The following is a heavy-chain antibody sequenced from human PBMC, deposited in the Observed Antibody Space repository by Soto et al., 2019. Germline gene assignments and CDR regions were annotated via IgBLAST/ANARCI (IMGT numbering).Heavy chain of an antibody. CDR3: ARVLVVVVAARTGYMDV. J-gene: IGHJ6*03. D-gene: IGHD2-15*01. CDR2: ISAYNGNT. Sequence: ASVKVSCKASGYTFTSYGISWVRQAPGQGLEWMGWISAYNGNTNYAQKLQGRVTMTTDTSTSTAYMELRSLRSDDTAVYYCARVLVVVVAARTGYMDVWGKGTTVTVSS. CDR1: GYTFTSYG. V-gene: IGHV1-18*01.